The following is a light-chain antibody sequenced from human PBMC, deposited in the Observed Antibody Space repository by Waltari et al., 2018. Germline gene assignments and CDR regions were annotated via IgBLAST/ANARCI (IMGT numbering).Light chain of an antibody. CDR3: QQSYSTPLT. V-gene: IGKV1-39*01. CDR1: QSISSY. J-gene: IGKJ4*01. Sequence: ITGRASQSISSYLNWYQQKPGKAPKLLIYAASSLQSGVPSRFSGSGSGTDFTLTISSLQPEDFATYYCQQSYSTPLTFGGGTKVEIK. CDR2: AAS.